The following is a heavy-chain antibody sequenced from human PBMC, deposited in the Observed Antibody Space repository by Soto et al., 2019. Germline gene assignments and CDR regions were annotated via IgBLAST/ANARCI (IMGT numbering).Heavy chain of an antibody. CDR2: IHWNSGTT. V-gene: IGHV3-9*01. CDR1: GFTFDDYA. CDR3: VKKTGRTGWDHFDS. J-gene: IGHJ4*02. D-gene: IGHD3-10*01. Sequence: EVQLVESGGGLVQPGRSLRLSCAASGFTFDDYAMHWVRQAPGKGLEWVSGIHWNSGTTGYADSVRGRFTISRDNAKNSLYLQMKSLRGEDTALYHCVKKTGRTGWDHFDSWGKGTLVNVSS.